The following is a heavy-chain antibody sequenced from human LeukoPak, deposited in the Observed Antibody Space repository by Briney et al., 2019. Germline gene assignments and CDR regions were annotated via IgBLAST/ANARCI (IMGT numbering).Heavy chain of an antibody. CDR2: IIPIFGTA. CDR1: GGTFSSYA. CDR3: AGGQFSRDGYRELAV. D-gene: IGHD5-24*01. V-gene: IGHV1-69*06. Sequence: GASVKVSCKASGGTFSSYAISWVRQAPGQGLEWMGGIIPIFGTANYAQKFQGRVTITADKSTSTAYMELSSLRSEDTAVYYCAGGQFSRDGYRELAVWGKGTTVTVSS. J-gene: IGHJ6*04.